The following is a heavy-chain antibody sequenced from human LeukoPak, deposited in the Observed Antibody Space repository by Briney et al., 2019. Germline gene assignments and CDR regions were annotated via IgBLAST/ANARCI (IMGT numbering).Heavy chain of an antibody. CDR3: ARDGVTMVRGSEMGCFDL. J-gene: IGHJ2*01. D-gene: IGHD3-10*01. CDR2: IYYSGST. CDR1: GGSISSSSYY. V-gene: IGHV4-39*07. Sequence: SETLSLTCTVSGGSISSSSYYWGWIRQPPGKGLEWIGSIYYSGSTYYNPSLKSRVTISVDTSKNQFSLKLSSVTAADTAVYYCARDGVTMVRGSEMGCFDLWGRGTLVTVSS.